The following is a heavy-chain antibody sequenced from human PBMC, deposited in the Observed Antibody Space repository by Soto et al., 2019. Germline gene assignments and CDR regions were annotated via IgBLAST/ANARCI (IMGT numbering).Heavy chain of an antibody. V-gene: IGHV1-8*01. CDR2: MNPNSGNT. CDR3: ARVPYSGGSGWGAEYFQH. Sequence: QVQLVQSGAEVKKPGASVKVSCKASGYTFTSYDINWVRQATGQGLEWMGWMNPNSGNTGYAQKFQGRVTMTRNTSISTAYMDLSSLRSEDTAVYYCARVPYSGGSGWGAEYFQHWGQGTLVTVSS. J-gene: IGHJ1*01. D-gene: IGHD6-19*01. CDR1: GYTFTSYD.